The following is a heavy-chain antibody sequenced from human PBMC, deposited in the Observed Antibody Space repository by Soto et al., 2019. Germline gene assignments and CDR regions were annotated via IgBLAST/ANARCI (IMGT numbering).Heavy chain of an antibody. CDR3: ARVDIVATMRYYYGMDV. Sequence: GGSLRLSFAASGFTFSSYAMHWVRKAPGKGLEWVAVISYDGSNKYYADSVKGRFTISRDNSKNTLYLQMNSLRAEDTAVYYGARVDIVATMRYYYGMDVWGQGTTVTVSS. V-gene: IGHV3-30-3*01. D-gene: IGHD5-12*01. J-gene: IGHJ6*02. CDR2: ISYDGSNK. CDR1: GFTFSSYA.